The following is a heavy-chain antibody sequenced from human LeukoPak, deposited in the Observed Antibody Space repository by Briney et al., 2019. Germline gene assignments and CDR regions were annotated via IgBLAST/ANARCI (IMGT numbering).Heavy chain of an antibody. CDR1: GYSFVGYF. V-gene: IGHV1-2*06. J-gene: IGHJ4*02. CDR3: SRDLSSTPTCEFDY. CDR2: INSNSGGT. Sequence: PGASVKVSCKTSGYSFVGYFIHWVRQAPGQGLQWMGRINSNSGGTEYEPSFQGRVTMTRDTSISTAYVEVSTLISDDTAVDYCSRDLSSTPTCEFDYWCQGTQVTVS.